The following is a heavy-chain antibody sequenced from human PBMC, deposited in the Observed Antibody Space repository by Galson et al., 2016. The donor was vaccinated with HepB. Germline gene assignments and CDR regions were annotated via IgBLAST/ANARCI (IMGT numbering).Heavy chain of an antibody. CDR1: GFTFSSYG. CDR3: ARDDYAFCGGDCYFDY. CDR2: IWYDGSNK. V-gene: IGHV3-33*01. J-gene: IGHJ4*02. D-gene: IGHD2-21*02. Sequence: SLRLSCAASGFTFSSYGMHWVRQAPGKGLEWVAFIWYDGSNKYYGDSVKGRFTVSRDNSKNTVYLQMNSLRVEDTAVYYCARDDYAFCGGDCYFDYWGQGTLVTVSS.